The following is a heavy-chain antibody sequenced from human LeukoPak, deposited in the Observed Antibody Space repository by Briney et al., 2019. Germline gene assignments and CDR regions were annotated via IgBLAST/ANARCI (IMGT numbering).Heavy chain of an antibody. Sequence: GGSLRLSCAASGFTFSDHYMDWVRQAPGKGLEWVGRTRNKANSYTTEYAASVKGRFTISRDDSKNSLYLQTNSLKTEDTAVYYCAREKYYYDSSTLFDYWGQGTLVTVSS. V-gene: IGHV3-72*01. CDR3: AREKYYYDSSTLFDY. CDR1: GFTFSDHY. D-gene: IGHD3-22*01. J-gene: IGHJ4*02. CDR2: TRNKANSYTT.